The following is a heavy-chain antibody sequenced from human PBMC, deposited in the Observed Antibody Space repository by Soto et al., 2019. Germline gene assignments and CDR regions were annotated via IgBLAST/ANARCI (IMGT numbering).Heavy chain of an antibody. V-gene: IGHV5-10-1*01. CDR3: ANLDVTYGSIDVFDM. CDR2: IDPSDSYT. CDR1: GYTFSNYW. D-gene: IGHD3-10*01. Sequence: PGYSLKISCKGYGYTFSNYWISWVRQMPGNGLEWMGRIDPSDSYTSYSPSLQGHVTISADKSISTAFLRWTSLRSSDTALYYCANLDVTYGSIDVFDMWGQGTMVTVSS. J-gene: IGHJ3*02.